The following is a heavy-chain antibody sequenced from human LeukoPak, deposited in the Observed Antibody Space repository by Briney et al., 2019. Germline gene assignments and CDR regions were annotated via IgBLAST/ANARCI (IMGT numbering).Heavy chain of an antibody. V-gene: IGHV1-18*01. D-gene: IGHD2-15*01. Sequence: ASVTVSCKASGYSFTSYGISWVRQAPGQGLEWVGWSNPYYGNTNYGQKFRGRVSMTTDTSTYTAFMELMSLTSDDTAVYYCARTAVVVVPLFDYWGQGTLVTVSS. J-gene: IGHJ4*02. CDR1: GYSFTSYG. CDR2: SNPYYGNT. CDR3: ARTAVVVVPLFDY.